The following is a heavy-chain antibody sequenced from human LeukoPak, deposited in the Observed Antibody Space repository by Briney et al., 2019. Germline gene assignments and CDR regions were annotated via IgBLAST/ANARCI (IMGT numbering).Heavy chain of an antibody. J-gene: IGHJ4*02. D-gene: IGHD5-18*01. CDR2: ISGSGGST. CDR1: GFTFSSYA. V-gene: IGHV3-23*01. Sequence: GGSLRLSCAASGFTFSSYAMSWVRQAPGKGLEWVSAISGSGGSTYYADSVKGRFTISRDNSKNTLYLQMNSLRAEDTAVYYCAKEGWYSYGPTLRYFDYWGQGTLVTASS. CDR3: AKEGWYSYGPTLRYFDY.